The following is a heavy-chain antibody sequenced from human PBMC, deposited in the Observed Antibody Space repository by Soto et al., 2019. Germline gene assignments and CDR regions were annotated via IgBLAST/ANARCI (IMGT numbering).Heavy chain of an antibody. D-gene: IGHD6-19*01. CDR3: ARVPWQWLGGYAFDI. V-gene: IGHV4-30-4*02. J-gene: IGHJ3*02. CDR2: IYYSGST. CDR1: GGSISSGDYY. Sequence: SETLSLTCTVSGGSISSGDYYWSWIRQPPGKGLEWIGYIYYSGSTYYNPSLKSRVTISVDTSKNQFTLKLSSVTAADTAVYYCARVPWQWLGGYAFDIWGQGTMVTVSS.